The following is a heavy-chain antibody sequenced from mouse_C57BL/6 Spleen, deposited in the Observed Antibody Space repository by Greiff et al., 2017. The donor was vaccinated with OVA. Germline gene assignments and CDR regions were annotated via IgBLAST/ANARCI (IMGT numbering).Heavy chain of an antibody. V-gene: IGHV1-59*01. D-gene: IGHD1-1*01. CDR2: IDPSDSYT. CDR1: GYTFTSYW. Sequence: QVQLKQPGAELVRPGTSVKLSCKASGYTFTSYWMHWVKQRPGQGLEWIGVIDPSDSYTNYNQKFKGKATLTVDTSSSTAYMQLSSLTSEDSAVYYCARRGTVVATHWYFDVWGTGTTVTVSS. CDR3: ARRGTVVATHWYFDV. J-gene: IGHJ1*03.